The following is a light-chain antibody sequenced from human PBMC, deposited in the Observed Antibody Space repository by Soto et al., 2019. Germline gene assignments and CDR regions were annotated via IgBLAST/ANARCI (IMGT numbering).Light chain of an antibody. J-gene: IGLJ3*02. CDR3: SSYTISSTWV. V-gene: IGLV2-14*01. Sequence: QSALTQPASVYGSPAQSITISCSGTSSDVGTYNYVSWYQQHPGKAPKLMIYEVSNRPSGVSNRFSGSKSGNTASLTISGLQAEDEADYYCSSYTISSTWVFGGGTKLTVL. CDR2: EVS. CDR1: SSDVGTYNY.